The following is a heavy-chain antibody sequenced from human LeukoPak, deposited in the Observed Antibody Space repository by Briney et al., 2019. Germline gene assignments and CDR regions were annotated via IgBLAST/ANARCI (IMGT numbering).Heavy chain of an antibody. Sequence: GGSLRLSCAASGFTFSSYGMHWVRQAPGKGLEWVAFIRYDGSNKYYADSVKGRFTISRDNAKNTLYLQMNSLRAEDTAVYFCAKGNSGSYSPIFDYWGQGTLVTVSS. J-gene: IGHJ4*02. CDR2: IRYDGSNK. CDR1: GFTFSSYG. CDR3: AKGNSGSYSPIFDY. V-gene: IGHV3-30*02. D-gene: IGHD1-26*01.